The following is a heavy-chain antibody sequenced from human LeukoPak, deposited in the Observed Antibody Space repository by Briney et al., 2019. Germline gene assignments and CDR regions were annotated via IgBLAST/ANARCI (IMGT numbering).Heavy chain of an antibody. J-gene: IGHJ4*02. V-gene: IGHV3-48*01. CDR1: GFTFSTYR. D-gene: IGHD4-17*01. CDR3: ARAPYGERGGSDY. Sequence: GSLRLSCAASGFTFSTYRMNWGRQAPGEGVGWVSYISTTTSAIYYADSVKGRFTVSRDNAKSSLYLQMNSLRADDTAVYYCARAPYGERGGSDYWGQGTLVTVSS. CDR2: ISTTTSAI.